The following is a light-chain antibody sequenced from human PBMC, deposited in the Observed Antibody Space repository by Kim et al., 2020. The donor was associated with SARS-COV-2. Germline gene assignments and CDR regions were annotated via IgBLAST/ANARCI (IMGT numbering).Light chain of an antibody. CDR1: SRRSYY. CDR3: NSRDSNDNVV. J-gene: IGLJ2*01. Sequence: VALGKTVRIKCQGDSRRSYYATWYQQKPGQAPILVIYGKNNRPSGIPDRFSGSSSGNTASLTITGTQAGDEADYYCNSRDSNDNVVFGGGTQLTVL. CDR2: GKN. V-gene: IGLV3-19*01.